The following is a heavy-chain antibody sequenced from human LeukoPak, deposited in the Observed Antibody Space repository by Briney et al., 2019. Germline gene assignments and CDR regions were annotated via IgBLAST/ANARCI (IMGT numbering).Heavy chain of an antibody. CDR1: GGSISNYY. V-gene: IGHV4-4*07. J-gene: IGHJ3*02. Sequence: SETLSLTCTASGGSISNYYWSWIRQPAGKGLEWIGRIYTSGSTNYNPSLNSRVIISVDKSKNQFSLKLSSVTAADTAVYYCARMEYCSSTSCPDAFDIWGQGTMVTVSS. D-gene: IGHD2-2*01. CDR3: ARMEYCSSTSCPDAFDI. CDR2: IYTSGST.